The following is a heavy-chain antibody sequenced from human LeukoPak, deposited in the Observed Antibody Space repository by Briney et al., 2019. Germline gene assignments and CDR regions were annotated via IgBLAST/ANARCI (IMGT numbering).Heavy chain of an antibody. CDR2: IYPGDSDT. J-gene: IGHJ4*02. CDR1: GYSFTSYW. V-gene: IGHV5-51*01. Sequence: GESLKISCKGSGYSFTSYWIGWVRQMPGKGLEWMGIIYPGDSDTRYSPSFQGQVTISADKSISTAYLQWSSLKASDTAMYYCARQGICSPTGCYSDYWGQGTLVTVSS. CDR3: ARQGICSPTGCYSDY. D-gene: IGHD2-2*02.